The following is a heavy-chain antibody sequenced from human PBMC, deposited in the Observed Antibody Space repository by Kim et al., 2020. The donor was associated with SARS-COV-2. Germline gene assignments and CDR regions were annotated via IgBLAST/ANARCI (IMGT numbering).Heavy chain of an antibody. D-gene: IGHD2-21*02. V-gene: IGHV3-72*01. CDR2: TRNKANSYTT. CDR3: ARKSGGNSPHTYFDY. J-gene: IGHJ4*02. CDR1: GFTFSDHY. Sequence: GGSLRLSCAASGFTFSDHYMDWVRQAPGKGLEWVGRTRNKANSYTTEYAASVKGRFTISRDDSKNSLYLQMNSLKTEDTAVYYCARKSGGNSPHTYFDYWGQGTLVSVSS.